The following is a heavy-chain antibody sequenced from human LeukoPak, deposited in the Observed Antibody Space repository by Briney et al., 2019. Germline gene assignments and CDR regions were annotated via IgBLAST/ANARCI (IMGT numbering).Heavy chain of an antibody. CDR3: AREGLIAVAHFDY. V-gene: IGHV1-2*06. CDR1: GYTFTGYY. Sequence: ASVKVSCTASGYTFTGYYMHWVRQAPGQGLEWMGRINPNSGGTNYAQKFQGRVTMTRDTSISTAYMELSSLRSEDTAVYYCAREGLIAVAHFDYWGQGTLVTVSS. J-gene: IGHJ4*02. D-gene: IGHD6-19*01. CDR2: INPNSGGT.